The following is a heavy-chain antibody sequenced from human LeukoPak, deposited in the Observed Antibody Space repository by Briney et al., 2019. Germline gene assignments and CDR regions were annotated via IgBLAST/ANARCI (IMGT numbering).Heavy chain of an antibody. J-gene: IGHJ4*02. V-gene: IGHV3-48*03. Sequence: GGSLGLSCVASGFTFSVYEMTWVRQAPGKGLEWVSYIGRSGSPIFYADSVQGRFTISRDDGKNSLYLQMNNLRAEDTAFYYCARPTGYIYGYQTPYYFDHWGQGTLVTVSS. CDR3: ARPTGYIYGYQTPYYFDH. D-gene: IGHD5-18*01. CDR1: GFTFSVYE. CDR2: IGRSGSPI.